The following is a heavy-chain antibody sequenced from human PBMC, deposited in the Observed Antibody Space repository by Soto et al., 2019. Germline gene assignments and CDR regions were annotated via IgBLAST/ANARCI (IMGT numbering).Heavy chain of an antibody. Sequence: SETLSLTCAVSGGSISSGGYSWSWIRQPPGKSLEWIGYIYHSGSTYYNPSLKSRVTISVDRSKNQFSLKLSSVTAADTAVYYCAAGKDWFDPWGQGTLVTVSS. J-gene: IGHJ5*02. D-gene: IGHD1-1*01. CDR1: GGSISSGGYS. V-gene: IGHV4-30-2*02. CDR2: IYHSGST. CDR3: AAGKDWFDP.